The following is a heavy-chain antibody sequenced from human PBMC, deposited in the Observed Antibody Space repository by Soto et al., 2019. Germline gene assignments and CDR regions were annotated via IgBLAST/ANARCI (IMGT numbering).Heavy chain of an antibody. Sequence: LSLTCTVSGDSINNYYWGWIRQPPGKGLEWIGYIYYSGDTYYSPSLTSRATISVDTSKNQFSLKLSSVTAADTAVYYCVRRLGVHTWFDLWGPGTLVTASA. V-gene: IGHV4-59*08. CDR1: GDSINNYY. J-gene: IGHJ5*02. CDR3: VRRLGVHTWFDL. CDR2: IYYSGDT. D-gene: IGHD3-16*01.